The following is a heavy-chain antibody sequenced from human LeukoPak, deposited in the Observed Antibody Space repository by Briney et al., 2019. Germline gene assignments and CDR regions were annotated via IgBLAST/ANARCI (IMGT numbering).Heavy chain of an antibody. Sequence: KAGGSLRLSCAASGFTFSSYSMNWVRQAPGKGLEWVSSISSSSSYIYYADSVKGRFTISRDNAKNSLYLQMNSLRAEDTAVYYCAREVTAMVNYYYYGMDVWGQGTTVTVSS. CDR3: AREVTAMVNYYYYGMDV. D-gene: IGHD5-18*01. V-gene: IGHV3-21*01. CDR2: ISSSSSYI. J-gene: IGHJ6*02. CDR1: GFTFSSYS.